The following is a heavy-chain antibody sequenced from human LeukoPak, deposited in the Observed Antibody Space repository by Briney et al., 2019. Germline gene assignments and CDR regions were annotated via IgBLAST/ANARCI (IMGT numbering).Heavy chain of an antibody. CDR3: AKAPHYDSSGYTYFDY. V-gene: IGHV3-74*01. CDR2: ISADGSST. Sequence: PGGSLRLSCAASGFSFRTFWMHRLRHDPGKGLVWVSRISADGSSTSYADSVKGRFTISRDNVKNTLYLQMNSLRAEDTAVYYCAKAPHYDSSGYTYFDYWGQGTLVTVSS. D-gene: IGHD3-22*01. CDR1: GFSFRTFW. J-gene: IGHJ4*02.